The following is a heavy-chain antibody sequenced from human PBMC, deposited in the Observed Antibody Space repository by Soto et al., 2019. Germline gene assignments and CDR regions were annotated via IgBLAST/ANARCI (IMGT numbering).Heavy chain of an antibody. CDR1: GFSLSGSA. CDR3: TRPPSGSYGDDSDY. D-gene: IGHD1-26*01. J-gene: IGHJ4*02. Sequence: QLVETGGGLVQPGGSLKLSCSGSGFSLSGSAIHWVRQASGQGLEWLGRIRDKANNDATAYAAPVKGRFTISRDESQNVVLLQMNSLKTEDTAIYYCTRPPSGSYGDDSDYRGQGTQVSVSS. CDR2: IRDKANNDAT. V-gene: IGHV3-73*02.